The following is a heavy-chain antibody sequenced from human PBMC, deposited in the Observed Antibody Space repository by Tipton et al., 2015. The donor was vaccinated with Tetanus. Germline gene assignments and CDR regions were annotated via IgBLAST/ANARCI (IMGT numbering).Heavy chain of an antibody. D-gene: IGHD4-17*01. CDR3: ARGEAYGDYPAMYFFDN. Sequence: TLSLTCTVSGDSITSFYWSWIRQPPGKGLEWIGYIFYAGSTNSNPSLKSRVTISVDTSKNQFSLKLTSVTAADTAVYYCARGEAYGDYPAMYFFDNWGQGTLLTVSS. CDR1: GDSITSFY. CDR2: IFYAGST. J-gene: IGHJ4*02. V-gene: IGHV4-59*08.